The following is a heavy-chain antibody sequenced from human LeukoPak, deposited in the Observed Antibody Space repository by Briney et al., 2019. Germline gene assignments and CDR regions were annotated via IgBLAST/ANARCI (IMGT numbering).Heavy chain of an antibody. Sequence: ASVKVSCKASGYTFTGYDIHWIRQAPGQGLEWMGRINCKDSGTNYTQKFQGRVAMTRDTSINTAYLELSSLISDDTAVYYCARGAVRDSWGQGTLIVVSS. D-gene: IGHD6-6*01. J-gene: IGHJ4*02. CDR1: GYTFTGYD. CDR2: INCKDSGT. V-gene: IGHV1-2*06. CDR3: ARGAVRDS.